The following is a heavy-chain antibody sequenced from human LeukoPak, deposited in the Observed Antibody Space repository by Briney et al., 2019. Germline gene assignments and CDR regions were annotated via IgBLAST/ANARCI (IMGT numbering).Heavy chain of an antibody. CDR2: INPNSGGT. J-gene: IGHJ4*02. Sequence: ASVKVSCKASGYTFTGYYMHWVRQAPGQGLEWMAWINPNSGGTNYAQKFQGRVTMTRDTSISTAYMELSRLRSDDTAVYYCARETTIAAAGWDYFDYWGQGTLVTVSS. CDR3: ARETTIAAAGWDYFDY. V-gene: IGHV1-2*02. D-gene: IGHD6-13*01. CDR1: GYTFTGYY.